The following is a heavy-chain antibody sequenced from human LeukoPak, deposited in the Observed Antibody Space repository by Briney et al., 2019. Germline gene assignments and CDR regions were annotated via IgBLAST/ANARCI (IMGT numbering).Heavy chain of an antibody. CDR1: GGSISSYY. V-gene: IGHV4-59*01. CDR2: IYYSGSI. D-gene: IGHD3-3*01. J-gene: IGHJ5*02. Sequence: SETLSLTCTVAGGSISSYYWSSIRQPPGKGPEWIGYIYYSGSINYNPSLKSRVTISVDTSKNQFSLKLSSVTAADTAVYYCARVFGDFWSGYYYWFDPWGQGTLVTVSS. CDR3: ARVFGDFWSGYYYWFDP.